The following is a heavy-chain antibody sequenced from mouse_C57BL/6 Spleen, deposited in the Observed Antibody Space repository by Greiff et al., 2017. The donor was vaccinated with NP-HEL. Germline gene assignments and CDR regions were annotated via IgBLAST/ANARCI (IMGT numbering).Heavy chain of an antibody. Sequence: VQLQQSGAELVRPGTSVKVSCKASGYAFTNYLIEWVKQRPGQGLEWIGVINPGSGGTNYNEKFKGKATLTADKSSSTAYMQLSSLTSEDSAVYFCASLGYYTDYWGQGTTLTVSS. V-gene: IGHV1-54*01. CDR1: GYAFTNYL. CDR3: ASLGYYTDY. CDR2: INPGSGGT. J-gene: IGHJ2*01.